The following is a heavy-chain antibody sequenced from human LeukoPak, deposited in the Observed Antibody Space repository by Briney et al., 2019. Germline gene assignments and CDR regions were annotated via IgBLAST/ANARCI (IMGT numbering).Heavy chain of an antibody. J-gene: IGHJ5*02. D-gene: IGHD2-2*01. CDR2: IYYRSKWYA. V-gene: IGHV6-1*01. Sequence: SQTLSLTCAISGDIVSGNRATWNWLRQSPSRGLEWLGRIYYRSKWYADYAVSVKGRITINPDTSKNQFSLHLNSVTPEDTAVYYCARRLTQYDCFDPWGQGILVTVSS. CDR1: GDIVSGNRAT. CDR3: ARRLTQYDCFDP.